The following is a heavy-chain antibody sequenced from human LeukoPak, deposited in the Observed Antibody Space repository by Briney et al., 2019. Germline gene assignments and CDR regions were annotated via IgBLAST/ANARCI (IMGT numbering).Heavy chain of an antibody. V-gene: IGHV3-23*01. Sequence: PGGSLRLSCAASGFTFSSYAMSWVRQAPGKGLERVSAISGSGGSTYYADSVKGRFTISRDNSKNTLYLQMNSLRAEDTAVYYCAKRRGLELLYYYYMDVWGKGTTVTVSS. D-gene: IGHD1-7*01. CDR2: ISGSGGST. J-gene: IGHJ6*03. CDR3: AKRRGLELLYYYYMDV. CDR1: GFTFSSYA.